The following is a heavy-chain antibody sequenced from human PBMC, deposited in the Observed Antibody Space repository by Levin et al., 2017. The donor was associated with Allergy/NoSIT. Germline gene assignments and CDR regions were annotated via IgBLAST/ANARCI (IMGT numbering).Heavy chain of an antibody. J-gene: IGHJ5*02. Sequence: GESLKISCKASGYTFTNYGVSWVRQFPGQGLEWMGWISGYNGNTIYPQKLQGRVTLTIDTSTTTVFMELRGLTSDDTALYYCARDGVYDFRSPHYWGYFDLWGQGTLVTVSS. CDR3: ARDGVYDFRSPHYWGYFDL. CDR1: GYTFTNYG. V-gene: IGHV1-18*01. D-gene: IGHD3/OR15-3a*01. CDR2: ISGYNGNT.